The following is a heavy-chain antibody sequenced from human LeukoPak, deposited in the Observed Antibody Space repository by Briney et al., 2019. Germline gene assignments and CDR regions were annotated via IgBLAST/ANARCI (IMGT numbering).Heavy chain of an antibody. CDR1: GYSLSSGYY. Sequence: SETLSLTCTVSGYSLSSGYYWGWIRQPPGKGLELIGSIYHSGSTYYNPSLKSRVTISVDTSKNQFSLKLSSVTAADTAVDYCARVGSGWYLNFDYWGQGTLVTVSS. V-gene: IGHV4-38-2*02. J-gene: IGHJ4*02. CDR3: ARVGSGWYLNFDY. D-gene: IGHD6-19*01. CDR2: IYHSGST.